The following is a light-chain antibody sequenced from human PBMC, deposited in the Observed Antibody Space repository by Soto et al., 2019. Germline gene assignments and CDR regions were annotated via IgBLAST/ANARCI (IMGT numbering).Light chain of an antibody. V-gene: IGLV2-14*01. CDR3: SSYTSSSTLYV. Sequence: QSALTQPASVSGSPGQSITISCTGTSSDVGNYDYVSWYQQHPGNAPKLMIFEVSNRPSGVSNRFSGSKSGNTASLTISGLQAEDEADYYCSSYTSSSTLYVFGTGTQLTAL. CDR1: SSDVGNYDY. CDR2: EVS. J-gene: IGLJ7*02.